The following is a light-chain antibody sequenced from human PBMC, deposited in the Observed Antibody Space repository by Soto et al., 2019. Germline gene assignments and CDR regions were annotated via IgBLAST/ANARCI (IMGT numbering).Light chain of an antibody. J-gene: IGKJ1*01. Sequence: AIQMTQSPSSLSASVGDRVTITCRASQGITDDLNWYQQKPGKAPKLLIYGASSLENGVPSRFSGSGSGTEFTLTISSLQPDDFATYFCQQYNSYDMWSFGQGTKVDIK. CDR3: QQYNSYDMWS. CDR2: GAS. V-gene: IGKV1-13*02. CDR1: QGITDD.